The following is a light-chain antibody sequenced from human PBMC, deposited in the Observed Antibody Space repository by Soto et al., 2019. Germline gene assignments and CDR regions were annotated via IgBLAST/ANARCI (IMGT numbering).Light chain of an antibody. CDR2: KAS. V-gene: IGKV2-30*01. J-gene: IGKJ2*02. CDR3: MQRTHWPRT. CDR1: QSLVYSDGNSY. Sequence: DVVMTQPPLSLPVTLGQPASISCRSSQSLVYSDGNSYLNWFQQRPGQSPRRLIYKASNRDSGVPDRFSGSGSYTDLTLKICSVEAEGAGVSYWMQRTHWPRTFGQGTKLEIK.